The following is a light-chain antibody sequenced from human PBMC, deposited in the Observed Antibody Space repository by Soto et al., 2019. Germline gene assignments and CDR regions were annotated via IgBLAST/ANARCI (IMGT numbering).Light chain of an antibody. V-gene: IGLV2-23*02. CDR1: SSDVGSYNL. CDR3: CSHAGSITPVV. CDR2: EVS. J-gene: IGLJ2*01. Sequence: QSALTQAASVSGSPGQSITISCTGTSSDVGSYNLVSWYQQHPGKAPKLIIYEVSRRPSGASNCFSGSRSGNTASLTISGLQAEDEADYYCCSHAGSITPVVFGGGTKLTV.